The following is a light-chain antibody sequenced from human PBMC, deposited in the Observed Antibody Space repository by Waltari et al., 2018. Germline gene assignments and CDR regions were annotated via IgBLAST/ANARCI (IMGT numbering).Light chain of an antibody. CDR2: EVS. CDR3: SSYTNRATLRV. V-gene: IGLV2-14*01. CDR1: SSDIGNYNY. Sequence: QSALAQPASVSGSPGKSIAISCTGTSSDIGNYNYVSWYPQHPGKAPKLILYEVSDRPSGVSRRFCGSKSGNKATLTISGLQADDEADYYCSSYTNRATLRVFGTGTKVTVL. J-gene: IGLJ1*01.